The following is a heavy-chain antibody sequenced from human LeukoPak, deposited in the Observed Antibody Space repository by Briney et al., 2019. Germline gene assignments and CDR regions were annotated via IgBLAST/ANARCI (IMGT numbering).Heavy chain of an antibody. D-gene: IGHD3-3*01. CDR2: ISGSGGST. Sequence: GGSLRLSCAASGFSFSSYAMSWVRQAPGKGLEWVSGISGSGGSTYYADSVKGRFTISRDNSKNTMYLQMGSLRAEDTAVYYCAKGPYYDFWSSFDYWGQGTLVTVSS. V-gene: IGHV3-23*01. CDR3: AKGPYYDFWSSFDY. CDR1: GFSFSSYA. J-gene: IGHJ4*02.